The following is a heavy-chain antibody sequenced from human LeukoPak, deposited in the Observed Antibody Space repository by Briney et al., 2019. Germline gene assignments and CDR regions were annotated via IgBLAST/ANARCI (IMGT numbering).Heavy chain of an antibody. CDR3: AKDAVNCSGTSCSYGMDV. V-gene: IGHV3-30*18. Sequence: GGSLRLSCAASGFTFSSYGMHWVRQAPGKGLEWVAVISYDGSNKYYADSVKGRFTTSRDNSKNTLYLQMHSLRPEDTAVYSCAKDAVNCSGTSCSYGMDVWGQGTTVTVSS. CDR1: GFTFSSYG. CDR2: ISYDGSNK. D-gene: IGHD2-2*01. J-gene: IGHJ6*02.